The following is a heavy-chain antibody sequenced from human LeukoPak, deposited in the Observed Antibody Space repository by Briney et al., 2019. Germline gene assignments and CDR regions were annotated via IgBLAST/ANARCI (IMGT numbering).Heavy chain of an antibody. CDR2: IYYSGST. J-gene: IGHJ6*02. Sequence: SSETLSLTCTVSGGSISSYYWSWIRQPPGKGLEWIGYIYYSGSTNYNPSLKSRVTISVDTSKNQFSLKLSSVTAADTAVYYCARDRRDIVVVPAAIPETYYYYGMDVWGQGTTVTVSS. V-gene: IGHV4-59*01. D-gene: IGHD2-2*02. CDR3: ARDRRDIVVVPAAIPETYYYYGMDV. CDR1: GGSISSYY.